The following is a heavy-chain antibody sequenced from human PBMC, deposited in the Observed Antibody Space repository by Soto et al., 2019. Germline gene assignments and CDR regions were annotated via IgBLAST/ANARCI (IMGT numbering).Heavy chain of an antibody. CDR1: GASISSGGYS. V-gene: IGHV4-30-2*01. D-gene: IGHD3-16*01. CDR2: IYDNGNT. CDR3: ARMGGWFDP. J-gene: IGHJ5*02. Sequence: QLQLQESGSGLVKPSQTLSLTCAVSGASISSGGYSWNWIRQPPGKGLEWIGYIYDNGNTYYNPSLKSRVTISVANSRNQFSLNLTSVTAADTAVYFCARMGGWFDPWGQGTLVTVSA.